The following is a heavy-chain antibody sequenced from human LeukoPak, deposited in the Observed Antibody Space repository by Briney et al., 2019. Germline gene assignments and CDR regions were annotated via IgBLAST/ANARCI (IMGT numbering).Heavy chain of an antibody. V-gene: IGHV3-33*08. CDR1: GFTFSSYA. CDR2: IWYDGSNK. J-gene: IGHJ6*02. D-gene: IGHD2-2*01. Sequence: PGRSLRLSCAASGFTFSSYAMHWVRQAPGKGLEWVAVIWYDGSNKYYADSVKGRFTISRDNSKNTLYLQMNSLRAEDTAVYYCARDIDVVPAARQKYYYYGMDVWGQGTTVTVSS. CDR3: ARDIDVVPAARQKYYYYGMDV.